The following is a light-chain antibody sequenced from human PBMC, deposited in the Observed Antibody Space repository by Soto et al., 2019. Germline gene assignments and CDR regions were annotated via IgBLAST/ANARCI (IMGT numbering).Light chain of an antibody. Sequence: DLQMTQSPSAMSASVGDRVTISCRASQDINNYLAWFQQKPGEVPKRLIYAASSLQSGVPSRFRAIGSGTEFTLTISGLQPEDFATYFCLQHYNYPITFGQGTRLEIK. CDR2: AAS. CDR1: QDINNY. J-gene: IGKJ5*01. V-gene: IGKV1-17*03. CDR3: LQHYNYPIT.